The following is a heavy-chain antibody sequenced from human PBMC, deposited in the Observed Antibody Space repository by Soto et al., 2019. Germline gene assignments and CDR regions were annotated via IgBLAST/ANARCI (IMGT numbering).Heavy chain of an antibody. J-gene: IGHJ6*02. CDR2: IYSGGST. D-gene: IGHD2-2*01. Sequence: SETLSLTCTVSGGFINSDTHSWSWIRQTPGKRLEWIGFIYSGGSTKNPSLRSRVTMSVDTSKNQFSLKLRSVIVADTAVYHCARFVRSCSATTCSTRADVWGQGITVTVSS. V-gene: IGHV4-61*01. CDR1: GGFINSDTHS. CDR3: ARFVRSCSATTCSTRADV.